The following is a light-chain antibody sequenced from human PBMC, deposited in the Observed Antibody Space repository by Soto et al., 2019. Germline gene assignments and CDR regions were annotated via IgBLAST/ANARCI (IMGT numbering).Light chain of an antibody. CDR2: DAS. J-gene: IGKJ5*01. CDR1: QSISSF. CDR3: QQHFNGPIT. Sequence: EIVLTQSPATLSLSPGERATVSCRASQSISSFLAWYQQRPGQTPRLLIYDASNRDTGIPARFSGSGSGTDFTLTISRLEPEDFEVYYCQQHFNGPITFGQGTRLEIK. V-gene: IGKV3-11*01.